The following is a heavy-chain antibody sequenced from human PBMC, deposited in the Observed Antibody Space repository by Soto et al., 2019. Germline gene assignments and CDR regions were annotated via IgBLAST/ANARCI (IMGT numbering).Heavy chain of an antibody. CDR2: IIPIFGTA. V-gene: IGHV1-69*12. CDR3: AREGYSYGAGDDS. CDR1: GGTFSSYA. Sequence: QVQLVQSGAEVKKPGSSVKVSCKASGGTFSSYAISWVRQAHGQGLEWMGGIIPIFGTANYAQKFQGRVRITADESTSTAYREQSSLRSEDTAVDYCAREGYSYGAGDDSWCQGTLVTVSS. D-gene: IGHD5-18*01. J-gene: IGHJ4*02.